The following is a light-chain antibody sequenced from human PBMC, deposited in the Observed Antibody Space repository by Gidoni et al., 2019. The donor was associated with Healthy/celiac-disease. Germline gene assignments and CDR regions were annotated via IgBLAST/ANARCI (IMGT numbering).Light chain of an antibody. CDR1: QSVLYSSNNKNY. J-gene: IGKJ2*01. V-gene: IGKV4-1*01. Sequence: DIVMTQSPDSLAVSLGERATINCKSSQSVLYSSNNKNYLAWYQQKPGQPPKLLISWASTRESGVPDRVSGSGSGTDFTLTISSLQAEDVAVYYCQQYYSTPRNTFGQXTKLEIK. CDR2: WAS. CDR3: QQYYSTPRNT.